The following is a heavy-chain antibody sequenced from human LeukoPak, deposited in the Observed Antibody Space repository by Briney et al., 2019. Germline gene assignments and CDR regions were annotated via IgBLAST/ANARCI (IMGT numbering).Heavy chain of an antibody. CDR1: GGSISSSDYY. V-gene: IGHV4-61*02. Sequence: SETLSLTCTVSGGSISSSDYYWCWIRQSAGKGLEWIGRLNPSGSTYYNPSLKSRLTLSLDPSESQFSLKLSSVTAADMALYYCARGRPYGDYFDCWGKGTLVTVSS. CDR3: ARGRPYGDYFDC. J-gene: IGHJ4*02. CDR2: LNPSGST. D-gene: IGHD4-17*01.